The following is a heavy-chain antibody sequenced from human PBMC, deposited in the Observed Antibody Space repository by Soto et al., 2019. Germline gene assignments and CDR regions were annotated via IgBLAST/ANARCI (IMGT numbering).Heavy chain of an antibody. V-gene: IGHV4-39*01. CDR1: GGSISSSSYY. J-gene: IGHJ4*02. CDR3: ARRDKAVTLDY. D-gene: IGHD4-17*01. Sequence: QLQLQESGPGLVKPSETLSLTCTVSGGSISSSSYYWAWIRQPPGKGLEWIGSIFYSGSTFYNPSLKSRVTISADSSKNQFSLKLTSVTAADTAVYYCARRDKAVTLDYWGQGTLVTVSA. CDR2: IFYSGST.